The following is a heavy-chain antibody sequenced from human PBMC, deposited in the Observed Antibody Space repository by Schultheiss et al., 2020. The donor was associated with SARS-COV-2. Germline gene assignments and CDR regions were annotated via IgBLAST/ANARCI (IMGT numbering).Heavy chain of an antibody. CDR2: IYNSGST. Sequence: SETLSLTCTVSGGSISSGSYYWSWIRQPAGKGLEWIGRIYNSGSTYYKPSLKSRVTTSVDTSKNQFSLKLSSVTAADTAVYYCARWRRGYYGSGSFLDPWGQGTLVTVSS. V-gene: IGHV4-61*02. D-gene: IGHD3-10*01. CDR1: GGSISSGSYY. J-gene: IGHJ5*02. CDR3: ARWRRGYYGSGSFLDP.